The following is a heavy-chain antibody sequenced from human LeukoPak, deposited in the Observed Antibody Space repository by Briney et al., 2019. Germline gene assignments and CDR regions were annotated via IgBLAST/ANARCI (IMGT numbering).Heavy chain of an antibody. V-gene: IGHV4-30-4*01. CDR3: ARHIVATTFFDY. J-gene: IGHJ4*02. CDR1: GGSISSCDYY. CDR2: IYYSGST. D-gene: IGHD5-12*01. Sequence: SQTLSLTCTVSGGSISSCDYYWSRIRQPPGKGLEWIGYIYYSGSTYYNPSLKSRVTISVDTSKSQCSLMLSSVTAADTAVYYCARHIVATTFFDYWGQETLVTVSS.